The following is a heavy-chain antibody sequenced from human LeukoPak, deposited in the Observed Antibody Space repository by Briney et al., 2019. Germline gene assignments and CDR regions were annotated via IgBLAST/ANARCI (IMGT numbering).Heavy chain of an antibody. CDR2: MNHNSGNT. Sequence: ASVKVSCKASGYTFTSYVINWVRQATGQGLEWMGWMNHNSGNTGYAQKFQGRVTMTRNTSISTAYMELRSLRSDDTAVYYCARIIVGAKHFDYWGQGTLVTVSS. V-gene: IGHV1-8*01. CDR1: GYTFTSYV. CDR3: ARIIVGAKHFDY. D-gene: IGHD1-26*01. J-gene: IGHJ4*02.